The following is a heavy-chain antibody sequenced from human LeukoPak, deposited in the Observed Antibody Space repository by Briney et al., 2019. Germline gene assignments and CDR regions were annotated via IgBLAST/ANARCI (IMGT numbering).Heavy chain of an antibody. D-gene: IGHD6-19*01. CDR1: GYTFTSYG. V-gene: IGHV1-18*04. CDR3: ASSDSRYSSGWDAFDS. J-gene: IGHJ3*02. Sequence: ASVKVSCKASGYTFTSYGISWVRQAPGQGLEWMGWISAYNGNTNYAQKLQGRVTMTTDTSTSTAYMELRSLRSDDTAVYYCASSDSRYSSGWDAFDSWGQGTMVTVSS. CDR2: ISAYNGNT.